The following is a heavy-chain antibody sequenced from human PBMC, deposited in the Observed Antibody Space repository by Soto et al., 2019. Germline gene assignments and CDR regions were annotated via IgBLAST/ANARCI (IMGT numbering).Heavy chain of an antibody. V-gene: IGHV3-48*01. D-gene: IGHD6-6*01. CDR2: ISSSSNTI. CDR3: AKSITARPFDY. CDR1: GFTFSSYS. Sequence: PGGSLRLSCAASGFTFSSYSMNWVRQGPGKGLEWVSYISSSSNTIYYADSVKGRFTISRDNSKNTLYLQMNSLRAEDTAVYYCAKSITARPFDYWGQGDLVTVXS. J-gene: IGHJ4*02.